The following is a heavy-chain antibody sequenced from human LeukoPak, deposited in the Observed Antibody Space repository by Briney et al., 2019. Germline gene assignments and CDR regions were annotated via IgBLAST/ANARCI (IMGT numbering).Heavy chain of an antibody. CDR2: ISAYNGNT. CDR3: ARVNYGSGSPYYYGMDV. D-gene: IGHD3-10*01. J-gene: IGHJ6*02. Sequence: ASVKVSCKASGYTFTSYGISWVRQAPGQGLEWMGWISAYNGNTNYAQKLQGRVTMTTDTSTSTAYMELRSLRSEDTAVYYCARVNYGSGSPYYYGMDVWGQGTTVTVSS. CDR1: GYTFTSYG. V-gene: IGHV1-18*01.